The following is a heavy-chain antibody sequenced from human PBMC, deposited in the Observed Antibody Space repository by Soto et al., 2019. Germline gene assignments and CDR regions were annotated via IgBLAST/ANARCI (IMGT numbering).Heavy chain of an antibody. CDR1: GVSLTSGNW. V-gene: IGHV4-4*02. Sequence: SETLSLTCAVSGVSLTSGNWWTWVRQSPQRGLEYIGEIFHDGTANYYPSFERRVAMSVDTSRNQFSLKLTSVTAADTGVYFCARLVYDTRLNYMYFDFWGPGTLVTVS. J-gene: IGHJ4*02. CDR2: IFHDGTA. CDR3: ARLVYDTRLNYMYFDF. D-gene: IGHD3-10*01.